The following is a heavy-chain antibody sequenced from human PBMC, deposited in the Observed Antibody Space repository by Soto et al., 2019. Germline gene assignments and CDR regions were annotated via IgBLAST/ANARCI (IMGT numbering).Heavy chain of an antibody. CDR1: GFTFSSYG. D-gene: IGHD3-9*01. Sequence: SGGSLRLSCAASGFTFSSYGMHGVRQAPGKGLEWVAVISYDGSNKYYADSVKGRFTISRDNSKNTLYLQMNSLRAEDTAAYYCAKDQRYDILTGWNYYYGMDVWGQGTTVTVSS. J-gene: IGHJ6*02. V-gene: IGHV3-30*18. CDR2: ISYDGSNK. CDR3: AKDQRYDILTGWNYYYGMDV.